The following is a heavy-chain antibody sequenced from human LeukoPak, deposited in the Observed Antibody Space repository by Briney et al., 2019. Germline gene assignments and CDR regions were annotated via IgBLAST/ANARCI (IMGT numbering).Heavy chain of an antibody. V-gene: IGHV3-30-3*01. CDR3: ARSGVATIGAFFDY. CDR1: GFTFSSYA. J-gene: IGHJ4*02. CDR2: ISYDGSNK. Sequence: GGSLRLSCAASGFTFSSYAMHWVRQAPGKGLEWVAVISYDGSNKYYADSVKGRFTISRDNSKNTLYLQMNSLRAEDTAVYYFARSGVATIGAFFDYWGRGTLVTVSS. D-gene: IGHD5-12*01.